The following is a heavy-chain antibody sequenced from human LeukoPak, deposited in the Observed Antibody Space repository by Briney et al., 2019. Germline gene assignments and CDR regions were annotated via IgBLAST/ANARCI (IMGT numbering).Heavy chain of an antibody. CDR1: GGSFSGYY. CDR3: ARVVVVAATFDY. CDR2: INHSGST. V-gene: IGHV4-34*01. Sequence: SETLSLTCAVYGGSFSGYYWSWIRQPPGKGLEWIGEINHSGSTNYNPSLKSRVTISVDTSKNQFSLKLSSVTAADTAVYYCARVVVVAATFDYWGQGTLVTVSS. D-gene: IGHD2-15*01. J-gene: IGHJ4*02.